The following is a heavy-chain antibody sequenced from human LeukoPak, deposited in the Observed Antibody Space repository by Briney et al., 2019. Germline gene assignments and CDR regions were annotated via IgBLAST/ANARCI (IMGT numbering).Heavy chain of an antibody. CDR3: ARGSDYGDYAVDY. D-gene: IGHD4-17*01. V-gene: IGHV3-53*01. J-gene: IGHJ4*02. Sequence: PGGSLRLSCAAPGFTVSSNYMSWVRQAPGKGLEWVSIIYSGGSTFYADSVKGRFTISRDNSKNTLYLQMNSLRAEDTAVYYCARGSDYGDYAVDYWGQGTLVTVSS. CDR2: IYSGGST. CDR1: GFTVSSNY.